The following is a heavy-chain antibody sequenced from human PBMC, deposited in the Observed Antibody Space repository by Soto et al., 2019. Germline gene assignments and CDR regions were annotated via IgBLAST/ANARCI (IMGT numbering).Heavy chain of an antibody. CDR3: ARVPSPFDYYYAMDV. J-gene: IGHJ6*02. CDR1: GDSISSGNKY. V-gene: IGHV4-30-4*01. Sequence: SETLSLTCTVSGDSISSGNKYWSWIRQPPGKGLEWIGYIFSSGTTYYNPSLKSRLTMSLDTSQNQFSLKLNSVTDADAAVYYCARVPSPFDYYYAMDVWGQGTTVTVSS. D-gene: IGHD3-16*01. CDR2: IFSSGTT.